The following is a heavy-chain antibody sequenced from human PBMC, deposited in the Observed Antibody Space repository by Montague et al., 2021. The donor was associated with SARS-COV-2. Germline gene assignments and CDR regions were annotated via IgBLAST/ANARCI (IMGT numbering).Heavy chain of an antibody. V-gene: IGHV6-1*01. CDR3: ARDSELGNEALDI. J-gene: IGHJ3*02. CDR2: TFYRPTFYH. Sequence: CAISGDSVSSRSAASYWIRQSPSRGLEWLGSTFYRPTFYHDYAPSAKSRIIINADTSKNQFSLQLSSVTPDDTAVYYCARDSELGNEALDIWGRGTMVTVSS. CDR1: GDSVSSRSAA. D-gene: IGHD7-27*01.